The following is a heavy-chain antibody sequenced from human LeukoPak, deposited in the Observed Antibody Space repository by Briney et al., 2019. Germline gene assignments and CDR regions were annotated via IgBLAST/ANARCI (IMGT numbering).Heavy chain of an antibody. V-gene: IGHV3-30*04. J-gene: IGHJ4*02. CDR2: ISYDGSNK. CDR1: GFTCSSYA. Sequence: GGSLRLSCAASGFTCSSYAMHWVRQAPGKGLEWVAVISYDGSNKYYADSVKGRFTISRDNSKNTLYLQMNSLRAEDTAVYYCARDTARYFDYWGQGTLVTVSS. CDR3: ARDTARYFDY. D-gene: IGHD2-21*02.